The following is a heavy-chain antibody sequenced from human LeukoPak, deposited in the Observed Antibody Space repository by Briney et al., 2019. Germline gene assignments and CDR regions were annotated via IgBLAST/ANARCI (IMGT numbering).Heavy chain of an antibody. Sequence: GGSLRLSCAASGFTLSSYSMNWVRQAPGKGLEWVSYISSSSSTIYYADSVKGRFTISRDNAKNSLYLQMNSLRAEDTAVYYCARVHGSPYYMDVWGKGTTVTVSS. V-gene: IGHV3-48*01. CDR3: ARVHGSPYYMDV. CDR1: GFTLSSYS. D-gene: IGHD3-10*01. CDR2: ISSSSSTI. J-gene: IGHJ6*03.